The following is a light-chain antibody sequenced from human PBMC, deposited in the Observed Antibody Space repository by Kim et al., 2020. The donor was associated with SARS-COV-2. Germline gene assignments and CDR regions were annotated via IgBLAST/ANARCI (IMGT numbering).Light chain of an antibody. Sequence: SASVGVKFTITIRASQTRSTFLNWYQEKPGKAPKFLIYGASSLQSGVPSRFSGSGSGTDFTLTITSLQPEDFATYYCQQSYSSPRTFGQGTKLEI. V-gene: IGKV1-39*01. CDR1: QTRSTF. J-gene: IGKJ2*01. CDR3: QQSYSSPRT. CDR2: GAS.